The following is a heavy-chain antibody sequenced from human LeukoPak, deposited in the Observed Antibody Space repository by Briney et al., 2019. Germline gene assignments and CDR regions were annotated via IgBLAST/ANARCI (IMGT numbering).Heavy chain of an antibody. J-gene: IGHJ6*03. CDR1: GFTVSSYN. CDR2: ISSSGYTM. D-gene: IGHD2-2*01. CDR3: ARGCASCGHYNYYFMDV. Sequence: GGSLRLSCAASGFTVSSYNMNWVRQTPGKVLEWVSYISSSGYTMHHADSVKGRFTVSRDSAKNSLYLQMNSLRDEDAAVYFCARGCASCGHYNYYFMDVWGKGTTVTVSS. V-gene: IGHV3-48*02.